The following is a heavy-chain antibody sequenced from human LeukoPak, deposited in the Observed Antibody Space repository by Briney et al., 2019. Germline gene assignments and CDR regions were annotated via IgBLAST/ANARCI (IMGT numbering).Heavy chain of an antibody. V-gene: IGHV3-7*01. D-gene: IGHD3-16*01. J-gene: IGHJ4*02. CDR3: VRESRPGGAMGLYHNFDY. Sequence: GGSLRLSCAASGFNTSDFWMTWVRQAPGKGLEWVANIKEDGTEKHLVDSVKGRFTISRDNTKNLLYLQMNSLRGDDTATYYCVRESRPGGAMGLYHNFDYWGQGTLVAVSS. CDR2: IKEDGTEK. CDR1: GFNTSDFW.